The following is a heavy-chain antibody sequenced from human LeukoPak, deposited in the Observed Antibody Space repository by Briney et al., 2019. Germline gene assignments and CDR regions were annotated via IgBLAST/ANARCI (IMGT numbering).Heavy chain of an antibody. V-gene: IGHV3-53*01. D-gene: IGHD2-15*01. J-gene: IGHJ5*02. CDR1: GFTVSTSY. CDR2: IYTGGST. CDR3: ARGYCSGGSCYPVWLDP. Sequence: GGSLRLSCAASGFTVSTSYMSWVRLAPGKGQEWVSVIYTGGSTYYADSVKGRFTISRDNSKNTLYLQMNSLRAEDTAVYYCARGYCSGGSCYPVWLDPWGQGTLVTVSS.